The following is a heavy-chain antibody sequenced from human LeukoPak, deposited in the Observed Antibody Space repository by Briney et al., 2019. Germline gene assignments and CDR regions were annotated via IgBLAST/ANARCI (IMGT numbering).Heavy chain of an antibody. CDR2: IRYDGSNK. CDR3: AKGGSGSYYEFEY. D-gene: IGHD3-10*01. CDR1: GFTFSSYG. V-gene: IGHV3-30*02. Sequence: PGGSLRLSCAASGFTFSSYGMHWVRQAPGKGLEWVAFIRYDGSNKYYADSVKGRFTISRDNSKNTLYLQMNSLRVEDTAVYYCAKGGSGSYYEFEYWGQGTLVTVSS. J-gene: IGHJ4*02.